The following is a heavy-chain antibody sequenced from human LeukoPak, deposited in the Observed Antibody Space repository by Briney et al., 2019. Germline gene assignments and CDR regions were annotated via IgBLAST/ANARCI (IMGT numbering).Heavy chain of an antibody. J-gene: IGHJ4*02. D-gene: IGHD3-10*01. CDR3: ARRGGSGRSFDY. Sequence: PSETLSLTCAVYGGSFSGYYWSWIRQPPGKGLEWIGEINHSGSTNYNPSLKSRVTISVDTSKNQFSLKLSSVTAADTAVYYCARRGGSGRSFDYWGQGTLVTVSS. CDR2: INHSGST. V-gene: IGHV4-34*01. CDR1: GGSFSGYY.